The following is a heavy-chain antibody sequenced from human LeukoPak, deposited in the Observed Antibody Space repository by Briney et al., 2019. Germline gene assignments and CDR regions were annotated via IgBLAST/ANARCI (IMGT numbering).Heavy chain of an antibody. CDR2: IYYSGST. CDR1: GGSISSGGYY. V-gene: IGHV4-30-4*08. CDR3: AGSVGSSSWLDY. J-gene: IGHJ4*02. Sequence: SETLSLTCTVSGGSISSGGYYWSWIRQHPGKGLEWIGYIYYSGSTYYNPSLKSRVTISVDTSKNQFSLKLSSVTAADTAVYYCAGSVGSSSWLDYWGQGTLVTVSS. D-gene: IGHD6-13*01.